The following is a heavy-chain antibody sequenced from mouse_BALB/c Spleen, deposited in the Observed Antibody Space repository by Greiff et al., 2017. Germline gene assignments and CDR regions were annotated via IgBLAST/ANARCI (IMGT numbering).Heavy chain of an antibody. Sequence: EVKLVESGGGLVKPGGSLKLSCAASGFTFSSYAMSWVRQTPEKRLEWVASISSGGSTYYPDSVKGRFTISRDNARNILYLQMSSLRSEDTAMYYCARGIYYGNYVYFDYWGQGTTLTVSS. CDR3: ARGIYYGNYVYFDY. CDR2: ISSGGST. J-gene: IGHJ2*01. D-gene: IGHD2-1*01. V-gene: IGHV5-6-5*01. CDR1: GFTFSSYA.